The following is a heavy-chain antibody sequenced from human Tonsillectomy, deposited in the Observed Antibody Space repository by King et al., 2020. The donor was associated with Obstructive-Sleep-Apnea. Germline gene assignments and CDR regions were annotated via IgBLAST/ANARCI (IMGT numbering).Heavy chain of an antibody. Sequence: VQLVESGGGLVQPGRSLRLSCAASGFTFDDYAMHWVRQAPGKGLEWDSGISWNSGSIGYADSVKGRFTISRDNAKNSLYLQMNSLRAEDTALYYCAPLDGSGSYFDYWGQGTLVTVSS. V-gene: IGHV3-9*01. CDR2: ISWNSGSI. J-gene: IGHJ4*02. CDR1: GFTFDDYA. CDR3: APLDGSGSYFDY. D-gene: IGHD3-10*01.